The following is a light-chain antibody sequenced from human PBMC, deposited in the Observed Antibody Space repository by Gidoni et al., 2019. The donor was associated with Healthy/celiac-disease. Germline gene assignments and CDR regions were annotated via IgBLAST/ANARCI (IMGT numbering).Light chain of an antibody. CDR1: QSVSSN. CDR2: GAS. Sequence: VMTQSPATLSVSPGERATLSCRASQSVSSNLAWYQQKPGQAPRLLIYGASTRATGIPARFSGSGSGTEFTLTISSMQSEDFAVYYCRQYNNWPQTFGQGTKLEIK. CDR3: RQYNNWPQT. V-gene: IGKV3-15*01. J-gene: IGKJ2*01.